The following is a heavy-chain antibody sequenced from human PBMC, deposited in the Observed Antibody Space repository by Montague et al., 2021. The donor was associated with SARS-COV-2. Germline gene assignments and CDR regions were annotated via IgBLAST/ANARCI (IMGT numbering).Heavy chain of an antibody. D-gene: IGHD4-11*01. CDR2: INDRGVTNY. CDR3: ARWDPQTLTVISLRGKSANDY. Sequence: SETLSLTCAVYGESFSGFFWSWTRQPPGKGLEWIAEINDRGVTNYNYNPSLGSRVTISADTSKNQFSLKLRSVTAADTAVYYCARWDPQTLTVISLRGKSANDYWGKGTLVTVSS. CDR1: GESFSGFF. J-gene: IGHJ4*02. V-gene: IGHV4-34*01.